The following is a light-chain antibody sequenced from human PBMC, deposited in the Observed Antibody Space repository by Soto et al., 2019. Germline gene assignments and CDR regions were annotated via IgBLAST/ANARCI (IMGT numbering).Light chain of an antibody. V-gene: IGKV3-15*01. CDR1: QSVSSN. Sequence: EIVMTQSPATLSVSPGERATLSCRASQSVSSNLAWYLQKPGQAPRLLIYGASTRATGIPARFSGSGSGTEFTLTISSLQSEDFAVYYCQQYNNWPPRWTFGQGTKVEIK. CDR2: GAS. J-gene: IGKJ1*01. CDR3: QQYNNWPPRWT.